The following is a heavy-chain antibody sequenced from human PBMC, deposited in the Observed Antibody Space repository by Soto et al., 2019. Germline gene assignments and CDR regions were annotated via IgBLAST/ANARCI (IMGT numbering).Heavy chain of an antibody. CDR3: ARPYDSSGYYDAFDI. Sequence: GGSLRLSCAASGFTFSSYWMHWVRQAPGKGLVWVSRINSDGSSTSYADSVKGRFTIPRDNAKNTLYLQMNSLRAEDTAVYYCARPYDSSGYYDAFDIWGQGTKVTVSS. V-gene: IGHV3-74*01. D-gene: IGHD3-22*01. CDR2: INSDGSST. J-gene: IGHJ3*02. CDR1: GFTFSSYW.